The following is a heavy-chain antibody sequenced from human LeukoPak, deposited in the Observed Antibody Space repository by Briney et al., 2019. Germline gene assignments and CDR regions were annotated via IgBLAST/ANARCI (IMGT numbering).Heavy chain of an antibody. CDR2: INGGGVNT. D-gene: IGHD4-11*01. J-gene: IGHJ4*02. CDR1: GFTFSSYA. V-gene: IGHV3-23*01. CDR3: AKDLYSNYGPADY. Sequence: GGSLRLSCAASGFTFSSYAMSWVRQAPGKGLEWVSTINGGGVNTHYADSVGGRFTISRDNSKNTLFLQMNSLRDEDSAVYYCAKDLYSNYGPADYWGQGNLVTVSS.